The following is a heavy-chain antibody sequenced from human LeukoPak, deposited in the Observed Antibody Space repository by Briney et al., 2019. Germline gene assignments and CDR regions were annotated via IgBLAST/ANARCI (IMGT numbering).Heavy chain of an antibody. CDR3: ARRKTILGVVHGIDY. CDR1: GFTFSSYW. D-gene: IGHD3-3*01. Sequence: GGSLRLSCAASGFTFSSYWMSWVRQAPGKGLEWVANIKQDGSEKYYVDSVKGRFTISRDNAKNSLYLQMNSLRAEDTAVYYCARRKTILGVVHGIDYWGQGTLVTVPS. CDR2: IKQDGSEK. V-gene: IGHV3-7*01. J-gene: IGHJ4*02.